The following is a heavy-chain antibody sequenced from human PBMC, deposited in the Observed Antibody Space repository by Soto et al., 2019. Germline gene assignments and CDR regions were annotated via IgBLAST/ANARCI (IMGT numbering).Heavy chain of an antibody. CDR3: AKDKSRGVTVTPDY. CDR2: ISGAGGVT. CDR1: GFTFSSYA. V-gene: IGHV3-23*01. J-gene: IGHJ4*02. Sequence: EVQLLESGGGLVQPGGSLRLSCVVSGFTFSSYAMSWVRQAPGKGPEWVSSISGAGGVTHYADSVRGRFTISRDNSKNTLYLQMNRLRAEDTAVYYCAKDKSRGVTVTPDYWGQGTLVTVSS. D-gene: IGHD4-17*01.